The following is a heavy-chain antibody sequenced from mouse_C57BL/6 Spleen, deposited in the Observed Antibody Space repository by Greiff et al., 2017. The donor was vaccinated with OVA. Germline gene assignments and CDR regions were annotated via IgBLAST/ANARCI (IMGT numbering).Heavy chain of an antibody. V-gene: IGHV6-3*01. CDR2: IRLKSDNYAT. CDR1: GFTFSNYW. Sequence: EVQGVESGGGLVQPGGSMKLSCVASGFTFSNYWMNWVRQSPEQGLEWVAQIRLKSDNYATHYAESVKGRFTISRDDSKSSVYLQMNNLRAEDTGIYYCTSFDDWGQGTTLTVSS. J-gene: IGHJ2*01. CDR3: TSFDD.